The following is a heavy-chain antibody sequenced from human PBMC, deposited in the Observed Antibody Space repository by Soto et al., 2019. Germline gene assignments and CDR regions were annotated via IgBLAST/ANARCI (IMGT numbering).Heavy chain of an antibody. V-gene: IGHV4-59*08. D-gene: IGHD1-26*01. CDR2: IYYSGTT. CDR3: ARLGGSYAVPHFDY. J-gene: IGHJ4*02. Sequence: WTWIRQPPGMGLEWMGYIYYSGTTTNYNPSLKSRVTLSVDTSKNQFSLKLSSVTAADTAVYYCARLGGSYAVPHFDYWGQGTLVTVSS.